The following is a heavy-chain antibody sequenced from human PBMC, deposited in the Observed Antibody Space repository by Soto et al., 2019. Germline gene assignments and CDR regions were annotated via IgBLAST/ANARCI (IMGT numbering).Heavy chain of an antibody. D-gene: IGHD4-17*01. CDR2: IYYSGST. CDR1: GGSISSYY. CDR3: ARASNYGDYLFFDY. V-gene: IGHV4-59*08. J-gene: IGHJ4*02. Sequence: SETLSLTCTVSGGSISSYYWSWIRQPPGKGLEWIGYIYYSGSTNYNPSLKSRVTISVDTSKNQFSLKLSSVTAADTAVYYCARASNYGDYLFFDYWGQGTLVTVSS.